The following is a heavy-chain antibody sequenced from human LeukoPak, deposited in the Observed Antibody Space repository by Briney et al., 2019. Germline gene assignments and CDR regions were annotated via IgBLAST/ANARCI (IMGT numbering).Heavy chain of an antibody. Sequence: GASVKVSCKASGYTFTNYYMHWVRQAPGQGLKWMGIINTSGGSTSYAQKFQGRITMTRDTSTSTVYMELSSLRSEDTAVYYCARVPEHRGFFDYWGQGTLVTVSS. CDR2: INTSGGST. J-gene: IGHJ4*02. CDR1: GYTFTNYY. V-gene: IGHV1-46*01. D-gene: IGHD2-21*01. CDR3: ARVPEHRGFFDY.